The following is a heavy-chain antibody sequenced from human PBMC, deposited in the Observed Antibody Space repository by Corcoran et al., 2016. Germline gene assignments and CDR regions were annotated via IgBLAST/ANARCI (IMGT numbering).Heavy chain of an antibody. CDR3: ARGELLWFGESLNWFDP. CDR2: IYYSGST. D-gene: IGHD3-10*01. V-gene: IGHV4-39*07. Sequence: QLQLQESGPGLVKPSETLSLTCTVSGGSISSSSYYWGWIRQPPGKGLEWIGSIYYSGSTYYNPSLKSRVTISVDTSKNQFSLKLSSVTAADTAVYYWARGELLWFGESLNWFDPWGQGTLVTVSS. CDR1: GGSISSSSYY. J-gene: IGHJ5*02.